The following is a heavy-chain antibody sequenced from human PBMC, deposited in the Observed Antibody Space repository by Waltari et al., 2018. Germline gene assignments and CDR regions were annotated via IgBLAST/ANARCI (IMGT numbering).Heavy chain of an antibody. D-gene: IGHD3-10*01. J-gene: IGHJ6*02. V-gene: IGHV1-18*01. Sequence: QVQLVQSGTEVKRPGASVKVSCKTSGYTFTNYFINWVRQAPGQGLEWSGRVTSYKNNTDQGRVTMTIDTSTSTAYMELRSLTSDDTAVYYCARGRSITLGRGGLTTAYHGVDVWGQGTTVTVSS. CDR1: GYTFTNYF. CDR3: ARGRSITLGRGGLTTAYHGVDV. CDR2: VTSYKNNT.